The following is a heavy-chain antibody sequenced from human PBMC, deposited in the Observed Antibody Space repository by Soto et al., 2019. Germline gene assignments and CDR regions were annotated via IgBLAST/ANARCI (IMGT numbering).Heavy chain of an antibody. V-gene: IGHV4-31*03. CDR2: IYYSGST. CDR3: AREITEYSSSANNYYYYGMDV. CDR1: GGSISSGGYY. D-gene: IGHD6-6*01. Sequence: PSETLSLTCTVSGGSISSGGYYWSWIRQHPGKGLEWIRYIYYSGSTYYNPSLKSRVTITVDTSKNQFSLKLSSVTAADTAVYYCAREITEYSSSANNYYYYGMDVWGQGTTVTVSS. J-gene: IGHJ6*02.